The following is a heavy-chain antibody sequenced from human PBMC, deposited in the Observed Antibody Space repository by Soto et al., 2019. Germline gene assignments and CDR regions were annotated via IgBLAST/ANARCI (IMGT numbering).Heavy chain of an antibody. CDR2: IIPIFGTA. Sequence: QVQLVQSGAEVKKPGSSVKVSCKASGGTFSSYAISWVRQAPGQGLEWMGGIIPIFGTANYAQKFQGRVTITADEATRTAYMELSSLRSEDTAVYYCARFGGGGYSNYVSYYYGMDVWGQGTTVTVSS. CDR3: ARFGGGGYSNYVSYYYGMDV. CDR1: GGTFSSYA. D-gene: IGHD4-4*01. J-gene: IGHJ6*02. V-gene: IGHV1-69*01.